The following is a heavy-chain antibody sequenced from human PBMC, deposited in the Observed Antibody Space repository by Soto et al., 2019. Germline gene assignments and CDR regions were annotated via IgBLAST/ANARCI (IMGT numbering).Heavy chain of an antibody. D-gene: IGHD2-2*01. Sequence: QVQLVESGGGVVQPGRSLRLSCAASGFTFSSYGMHWVRQAPGKGLEWVAVISYDGINTYYADSVKGRFTISRDNSKNTLYLQMNTLRAEDTAVYYCAKEPDCSTTTCYDYFDYWGQGTLVTVSS. CDR2: ISYDGINT. CDR3: AKEPDCSTTTCYDYFDY. J-gene: IGHJ4*02. V-gene: IGHV3-30*18. CDR1: GFTFSSYG.